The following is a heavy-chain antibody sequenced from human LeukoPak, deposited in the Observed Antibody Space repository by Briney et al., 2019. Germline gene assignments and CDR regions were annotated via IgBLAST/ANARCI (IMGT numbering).Heavy chain of an antibody. J-gene: IGHJ5*02. CDR1: GLTFSSYA. D-gene: IGHD3-22*01. V-gene: IGHV1-69*01. Sequence: PGGSLRLSCAASGLTFSSYAISWVRQAPGQGLEWMGGIIPIFGTANYAQKFQGRVTITADESTSTAYMELSSLRSEDTAVYYCARDGDSSGYYRPYNWFDPWGQGTLVTVSS. CDR2: IIPIFGTA. CDR3: ARDGDSSGYYRPYNWFDP.